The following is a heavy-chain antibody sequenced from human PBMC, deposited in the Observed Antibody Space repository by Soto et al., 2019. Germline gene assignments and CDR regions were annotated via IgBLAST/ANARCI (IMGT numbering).Heavy chain of an antibody. Sequence: GGSLRLSCAASGFTFSSYAMHWVRQAPGKGLEWVAVISYDGSNKYYADSVKGRFTISRDNSKNTLYLQMNSLRAEDTAVYYCARDLEDIVATISYYYGMDVWGQGTTVTVSS. V-gene: IGHV3-30-3*01. CDR3: ARDLEDIVATISYYYGMDV. J-gene: IGHJ6*02. D-gene: IGHD5-12*01. CDR2: ISYDGSNK. CDR1: GFTFSSYA.